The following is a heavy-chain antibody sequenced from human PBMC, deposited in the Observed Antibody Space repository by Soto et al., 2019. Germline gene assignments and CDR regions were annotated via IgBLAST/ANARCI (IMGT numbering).Heavy chain of an antibody. CDR1: GFTVSSNY. CDR3: ARVLSGIAAAGTNWFDP. D-gene: IGHD6-13*01. CDR2: IYSGGST. J-gene: IGHJ5*02. V-gene: IGHV3-53*01. Sequence: GGSLRLSCAASGFTVSSNYMSWVRQAPGKGLEWVSVIYSGGSTYYADSVKGRFTISRDNSKNTLYLQMSSLRAEDTAVYYCARVLSGIAAAGTNWFDPWGQGTLVTVSS.